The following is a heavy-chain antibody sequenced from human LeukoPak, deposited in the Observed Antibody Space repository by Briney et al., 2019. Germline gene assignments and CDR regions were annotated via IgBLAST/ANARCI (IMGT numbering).Heavy chain of an antibody. Sequence: GGSLRLSCAASGFTFSSYAMSWVRQAPGKGLEWVSAISGSGGGTYYADSVKGRFTISSDNSKNTLYLQMNSLRAEDTAVYYCAKVIASIAARPLDYWGQGTLVTVSS. D-gene: IGHD6-6*01. CDR1: GFTFSSYA. V-gene: IGHV3-23*01. CDR2: ISGSGGGT. CDR3: AKVIASIAARPLDY. J-gene: IGHJ4*02.